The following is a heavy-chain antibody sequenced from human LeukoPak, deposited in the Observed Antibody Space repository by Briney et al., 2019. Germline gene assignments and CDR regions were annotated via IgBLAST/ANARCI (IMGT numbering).Heavy chain of an antibody. CDR1: GFTVSSNY. CDR3: TGEKEAYNFRLAYYYYYMDV. CDR2: IESGAKSYAT. D-gene: IGHD1-1*01. Sequence: GGSLRLSCAASGFTVSSNYMSWVRQAPGKGLEWVGQIESGAKSYATAYAASVKGRFTISRDDSKNTAFLQMNNLQTEDTAVYYCTGEKEAYNFRLAYYYYYMDVWGKGTTVTVSS. V-gene: IGHV3-73*01. J-gene: IGHJ6*03.